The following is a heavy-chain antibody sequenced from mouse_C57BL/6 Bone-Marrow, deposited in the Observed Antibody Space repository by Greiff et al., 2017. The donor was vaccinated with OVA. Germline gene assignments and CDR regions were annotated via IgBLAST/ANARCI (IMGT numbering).Heavy chain of an antibody. CDR3: ARLDAMDY. CDR1: GFTFSDFY. CDR2: ISNGGGST. V-gene: IGHV5-12*01. J-gene: IGHJ4*01. Sequence: EVQLVESGGGLVQPGGSLKLSCAASGFTFSDFYMYWIRQTPEKRLEWVAYISNGGGSTYYPDTVKGRFTITRDNAKNTLYLQMSRLKSEDTAIYYCARLDAMDYWGQGTSVTVSS.